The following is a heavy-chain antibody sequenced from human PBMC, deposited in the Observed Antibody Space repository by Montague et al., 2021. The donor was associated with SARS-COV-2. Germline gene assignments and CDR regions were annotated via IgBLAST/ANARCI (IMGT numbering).Heavy chain of an antibody. D-gene: IGHD2-15*01. CDR2: ISAYNGNT. CDR1: GYTFTSHG. Sequence: SVKVSCKASGYTFTSHGISWVRQAPGQGLEWMGWISAYNGNTNYAQKLQGRVTMTTDTSTSTAYMELRSLRSDDTAVYYCARAVVVVVAATQYYYYYYGMDVWGQGTTVTASS. V-gene: IGHV1-18*01. CDR3: ARAVVVVVAATQYYYYYYGMDV. J-gene: IGHJ6*02.